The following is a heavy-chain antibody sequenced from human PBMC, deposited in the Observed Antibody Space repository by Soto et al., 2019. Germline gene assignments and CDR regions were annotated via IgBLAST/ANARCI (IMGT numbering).Heavy chain of an antibody. D-gene: IGHD6-19*01. CDR1: GYSFSSYW. V-gene: IGHV5-51*01. Sequence: PGESLKISCKGSGYSFSSYWIGWVRQMPGKGLEWMAIIYPGDSDTTYSPSFQGQVTISADTSITTAYLQWSSLKGSDTAMYYCARQAITVAGPFDYWGQGTLVTVSS. CDR2: IYPGDSDT. J-gene: IGHJ4*02. CDR3: ARQAITVAGPFDY.